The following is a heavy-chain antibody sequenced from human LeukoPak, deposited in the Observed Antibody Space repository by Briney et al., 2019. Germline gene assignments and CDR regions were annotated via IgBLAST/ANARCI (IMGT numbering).Heavy chain of an antibody. CDR3: VRVWGGQFYFDY. CDR2: ISYDGSNK. Sequence: GSLRLSCAASGFTFSSYGMHWVRQAPGKGLEWVAVISYDGSNKYYADSVKGRFTISRDNAKNSLSLQMNSLRDGDTAVYYCVRVWGGQFYFDYWGHGILVTVSS. J-gene: IGHJ4*01. V-gene: IGHV3-30*03. D-gene: IGHD1-26*01. CDR1: GFTFSSYG.